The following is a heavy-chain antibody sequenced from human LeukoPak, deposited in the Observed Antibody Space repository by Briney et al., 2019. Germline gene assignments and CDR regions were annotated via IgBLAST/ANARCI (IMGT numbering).Heavy chain of an antibody. CDR1: GFTFSDYY. Sequence: PGGSLRLSCAASGFTFSDYYMSWIRQAPGKGLEWVSYISSSSSYTNYADSVKGRLTISRDNSKNTLYLQMNSLRAEDTAVYYCAREYGDYSPFDYWGQGTLVTVSS. CDR3: AREYGDYSPFDY. D-gene: IGHD4-17*01. J-gene: IGHJ4*02. V-gene: IGHV3-11*06. CDR2: ISSSSSYT.